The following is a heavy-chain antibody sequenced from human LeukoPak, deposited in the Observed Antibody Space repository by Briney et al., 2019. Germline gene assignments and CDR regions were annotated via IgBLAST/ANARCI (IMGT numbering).Heavy chain of an antibody. CDR3: ARQGSLYYDSSGPSNSYYYYGMDV. J-gene: IGHJ6*02. D-gene: IGHD3-22*01. CDR1: GGSISSSSYY. Sequence: SETLSLTCTVSGGSISSSSYYWGWIRQPPGKGLEWIGSIYYSGSTYYNPSLKSRVTISVDTSKNQFSLRLSSVTAADTAVYYRARQGSLYYDSSGPSNSYYYYGMDVWGQGTTVTVSS. V-gene: IGHV4-39*01. CDR2: IYYSGST.